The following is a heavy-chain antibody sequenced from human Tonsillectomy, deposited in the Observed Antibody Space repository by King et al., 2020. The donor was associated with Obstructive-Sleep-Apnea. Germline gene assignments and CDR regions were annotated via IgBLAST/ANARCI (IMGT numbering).Heavy chain of an antibody. Sequence: VQLQQSGPGLVKPSQTLSLTCAISGDSVSSNSAAWNWIRQSPSGGLEWLGRTYYRSKWYNDYAVSVKSRITIDPDTSKNQFSLQLNSVTPEDTAVYYCAREPAFYFESSGYYVFDFWGQGTLVTVSS. J-gene: IGHJ4*02. CDR1: GDSVSSNSAA. CDR2: TYYRSKWYN. V-gene: IGHV6-1*01. CDR3: AREPAFYFESSGYYVFDF. D-gene: IGHD3-22*01.